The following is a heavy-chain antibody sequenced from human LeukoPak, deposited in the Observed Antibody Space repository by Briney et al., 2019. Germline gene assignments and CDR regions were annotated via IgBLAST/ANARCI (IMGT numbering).Heavy chain of an antibody. CDR1: GYNFTSYW. CDR3: ARLYYLAVAGKSWFDP. D-gene: IGHD6-19*01. CDR2: IYPGDSDT. Sequence: GESLKISCKGSGYNFTSYWIGWVRQMPGKGLEWMGIIYPGDSDTRYSPSFQGQVTISADKSNSTAYLQWSSLKASDTAMYYCARLYYLAVAGKSWFDPWGQGTLVTVSS. J-gene: IGHJ5*02. V-gene: IGHV5-51*01.